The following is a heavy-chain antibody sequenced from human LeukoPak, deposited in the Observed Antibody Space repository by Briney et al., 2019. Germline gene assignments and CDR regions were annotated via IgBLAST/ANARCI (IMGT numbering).Heavy chain of an antibody. CDR2: IHHSVST. D-gene: IGHD3-9*01. V-gene: IGHV4-38-2*01. Sequence: ASETLSLTCAVSGYSISSDYYCGWTQPPRGGGVEWMGSIHHSVSTSYNSSLESRVTISKDTSKNQFSLRLSSVTPGDTAVYFCARLTGRCCFDYWGQGTLVTVAS. J-gene: IGHJ4*02. CDR1: GYSISSDYY. CDR3: ARLTGRCCFDY.